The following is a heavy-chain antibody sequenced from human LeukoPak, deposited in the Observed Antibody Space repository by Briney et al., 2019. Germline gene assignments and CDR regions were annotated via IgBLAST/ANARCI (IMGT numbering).Heavy chain of an antibody. Sequence: GGSLRLSCAASGFTFSGYGMHWVRQAPGKGLDWGAFIRNDGTTKYYADSVKGRFTISRDNSKNTLSLQMNSLRAEDTAVYYCVKDERYNSGWYWDYWGQGTLVTVSS. V-gene: IGHV3-30*02. CDR2: IRNDGTTK. J-gene: IGHJ4*02. CDR3: VKDERYNSGWYWDY. CDR1: GFTFSGYG. D-gene: IGHD6-19*01.